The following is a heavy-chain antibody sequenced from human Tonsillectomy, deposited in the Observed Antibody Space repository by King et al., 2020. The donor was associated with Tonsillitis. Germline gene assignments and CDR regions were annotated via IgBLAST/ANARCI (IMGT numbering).Heavy chain of an antibody. CDR3: ARDKGYYYMDV. V-gene: IGHV3-11*05. Sequence: VQLVESGGGLVKPGGSLRLSCAASGFTFSDYYMSWIRQAPGKGLEWVSSSSSYTNYADSVKGRFTISRDNAKNSLYLEMNSLRAEDTAVYYCARDKGYYYMDVWGKGTTVTVSS. J-gene: IGHJ6*03. CDR2: SSSSSYT. CDR1: GFTFSDYY.